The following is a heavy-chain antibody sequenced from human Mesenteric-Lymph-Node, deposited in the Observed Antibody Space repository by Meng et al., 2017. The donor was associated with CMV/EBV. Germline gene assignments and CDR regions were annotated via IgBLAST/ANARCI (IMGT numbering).Heavy chain of an antibody. CDR1: GYAFTGYY. D-gene: IGHD3-10*01. V-gene: IGHV1-2*02. CDR3: ARDKETIVRGVLFDY. Sequence: FGYAFTGYYVHWVGQVHGQGLGWVGWMKPDRGGTSYAPKFQGRVTMTRDTSINTAYMELSGLRSDDTALYFCARDKETIVRGVLFDYWGQGTLVTVSS. J-gene: IGHJ4*02. CDR2: MKPDRGGT.